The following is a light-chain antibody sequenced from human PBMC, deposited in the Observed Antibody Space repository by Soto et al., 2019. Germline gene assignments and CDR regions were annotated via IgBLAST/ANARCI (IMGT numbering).Light chain of an antibody. J-gene: IGKJ2*01. V-gene: IGKV4-1*01. Sequence: DIAMTQSPDSLVVSLGERATINCKSGRTVLSTADNQNFLAWYQQRPGQPPKLLIYDASTRARGVPDRFIGSGSATEFTLTVAGLQPEDVAVYYCHQYYGSPYSFGQGTRLEI. CDR3: HQYYGSPYS. CDR1: RTVLSTADNQNF. CDR2: DAS.